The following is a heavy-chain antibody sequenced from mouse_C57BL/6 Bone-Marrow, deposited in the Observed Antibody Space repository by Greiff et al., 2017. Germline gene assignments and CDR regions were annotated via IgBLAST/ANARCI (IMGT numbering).Heavy chain of an antibody. V-gene: IGHV14-4*01. CDR2: IDPENGDT. J-gene: IGHJ1*03. CDR3: TTCYGSSYWYFDV. Sequence: VQLQQSGAELVRPGASVKLSCTASGFNIKDDYMHWVKQRPEQGLEWIGWIDPENGDTEYASKFQGKATITADTSSNTAYLQLSSLTSEDTAVYYCTTCYGSSYWYFDVWGTGTTVTASS. CDR1: GFNIKDDY. D-gene: IGHD1-1*01.